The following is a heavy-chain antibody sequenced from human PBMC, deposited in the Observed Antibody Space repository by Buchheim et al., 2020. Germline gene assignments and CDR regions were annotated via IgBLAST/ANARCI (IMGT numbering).Heavy chain of an antibody. Sequence: EVQLVESGGGLVQPGGSLRLSCAASGFTISSYWMHWVRQVPGKGLVWVSRINSDGSSTSYADSVKGRYNISRDNAKNTLYLQMNSLRVEDTAVYYCVNYDYGGPFDYWGQGTL. D-gene: IGHD4-23*01. CDR3: VNYDYGGPFDY. CDR1: GFTISSYW. CDR2: INSDGSST. V-gene: IGHV3-74*01. J-gene: IGHJ4*02.